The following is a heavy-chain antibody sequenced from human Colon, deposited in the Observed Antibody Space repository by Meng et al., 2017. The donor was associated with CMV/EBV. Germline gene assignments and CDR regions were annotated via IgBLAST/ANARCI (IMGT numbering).Heavy chain of an antibody. D-gene: IGHD4-23*01. CDR2: ISGHSDDI. V-gene: IGHV3-21*06. J-gene: IGHJ4*02. CDR3: ARDDYGANSGLYFDY. Sequence: GRRVESGGGLVKPGGSLTLSCAASGFTFSSYTINWVRLAPGKGLEWVSSISGHSDDIYYADSVKGRFTISRDNAKNSLYLQMSSLRAEDTAVYFCARDDYGANSGLYFDYWSQGTLVTVSS. CDR1: GFTFSSYT.